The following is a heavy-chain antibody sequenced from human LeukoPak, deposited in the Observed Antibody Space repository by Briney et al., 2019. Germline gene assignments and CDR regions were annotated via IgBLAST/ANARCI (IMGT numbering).Heavy chain of an antibody. J-gene: IGHJ4*02. D-gene: IGHD5-24*01. Sequence: SETLSLTCTVSGGSISSYYWSWIREPPGKGLEWIGYIYYSGSTNYNPSLKSRVTISVDTSKNQFSLKLSSVTAADTAVYYCARHRLPGDSRLVLHFDYWGQGTLVTVSS. CDR3: ARHRLPGDSRLVLHFDY. CDR2: IYYSGST. CDR1: GGSISSYY. V-gene: IGHV4-59*08.